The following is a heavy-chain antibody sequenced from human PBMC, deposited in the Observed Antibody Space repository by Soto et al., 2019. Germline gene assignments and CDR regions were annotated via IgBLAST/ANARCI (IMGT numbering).Heavy chain of an antibody. Sequence: SVKVSCKASGGTFSSYAISWVRQAPGQGLEWMGGIIPIFGTANYAQKFQGRVTITADESTSTAYMELSSLRSEDTAVYYCAAATPYYDILTGYIRYYYYNGMDVWDQGTTVTVS. CDR3: AAATPYYDILTGYIRYYYYNGMDV. J-gene: IGHJ6*02. CDR1: GGTFSSYA. D-gene: IGHD3-9*01. V-gene: IGHV1-69*13. CDR2: IIPIFGTA.